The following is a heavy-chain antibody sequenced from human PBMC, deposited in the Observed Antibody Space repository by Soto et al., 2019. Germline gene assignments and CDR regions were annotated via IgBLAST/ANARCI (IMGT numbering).Heavy chain of an antibody. V-gene: IGHV3-21*01. J-gene: IGHJ4*02. D-gene: IGHD3-22*01. CDR1: GFTFSSYS. CDR2: ISSSSSYI. Sequence: EVQLLESGGDLVQPGGSLRLSCAASGFTFSSYSMNWVRQAPGKGLEWVSSISSSSSYIYYADSVKGRFTISRDNAKNSLYLQMNSLRAEDTAVYYCARDRGPYYYDSSGYYYPYYFDYWGQGTLVTVSS. CDR3: ARDRGPYYYDSSGYYYPYYFDY.